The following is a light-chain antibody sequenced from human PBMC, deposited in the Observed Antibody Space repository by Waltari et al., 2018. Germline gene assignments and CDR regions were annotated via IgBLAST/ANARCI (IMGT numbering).Light chain of an antibody. CDR2: AAS. V-gene: IGKV3-15*01. CDR1: QSVGNN. Sequence: EIEMTQSPATLSVSPGERVTLSCRASQSVGNNLAWYQQRPGQAPRLLIYAASTRATDISDRFSGSGSGTDFTLTISALQSEDLAVYYCHQYNHWPTFTFGQGTKLQIE. J-gene: IGKJ2*01. CDR3: HQYNHWPTFT.